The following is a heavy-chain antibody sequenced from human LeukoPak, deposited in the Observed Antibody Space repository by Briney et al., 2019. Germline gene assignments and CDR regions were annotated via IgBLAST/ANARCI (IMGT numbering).Heavy chain of an antibody. J-gene: IGHJ5*02. V-gene: IGHV4-61*02. CDR1: GGSISSGSYY. CDR2: IYTSGST. Sequence: SQTLSLTCTVSGGSISSGSYYWSWIRQPAGKGLEWIGRIYTSGSTNYNPSLKSRVTISVDTSKNQFSLNLSSVTAADTAVYYCPRETSLWFDPWGQGTLVTVSS. CDR3: PRETSLWFDP.